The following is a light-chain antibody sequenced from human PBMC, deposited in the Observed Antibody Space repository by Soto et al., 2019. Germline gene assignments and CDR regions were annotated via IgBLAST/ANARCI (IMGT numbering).Light chain of an antibody. V-gene: IGKV1-39*01. CDR1: QNIDRY. J-gene: IGKJ2*01. Sequence: DIQMPQSQSSLSASVGDRVSISCRTSQNIDRYLNWYQQKPGKAPQVLISGAASLQSGVPSRFSGSGSGTEFTLSISSLQPEDFATDFCQQSYSAPYTFGQGTRLE. CDR3: QQSYSAPYT. CDR2: GAA.